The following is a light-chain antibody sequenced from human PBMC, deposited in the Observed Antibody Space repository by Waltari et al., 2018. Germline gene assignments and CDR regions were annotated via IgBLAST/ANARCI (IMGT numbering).Light chain of an antibody. CDR2: GAS. J-gene: IGKJ4*01. CDR3: QQYDGSVVT. Sequence: EIVLTQSPGTLSLSPGERATLSCRASQSVSSSYLAWYQQRPGQAPRLLSYGASSRGTGIPDRFSGCGSGTDFTLTISRLEPEDFAAYYCQQYDGSVVTFGGGTKVEIK. CDR1: QSVSSSY. V-gene: IGKV3-20*01.